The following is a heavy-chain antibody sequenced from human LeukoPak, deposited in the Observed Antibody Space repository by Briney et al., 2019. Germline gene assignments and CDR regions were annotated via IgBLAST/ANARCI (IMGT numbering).Heavy chain of an antibody. CDR2: IIPIFGTA. V-gene: IGHV1-69*06. CDR3: ARDYYDSSGYNSYYFDY. D-gene: IGHD3-22*01. J-gene: IGHJ4*02. CDR1: GGTFSSYA. Sequence: ASVKVSCTASGGTFSSYAISWVRQAPGQGLEWMGGIIPIFGTANYAQKFQGRVTITADKSTSTAYMELSSLRSEDTAVYYCARDYYDSSGYNSYYFDYWGQGTLVTVSS.